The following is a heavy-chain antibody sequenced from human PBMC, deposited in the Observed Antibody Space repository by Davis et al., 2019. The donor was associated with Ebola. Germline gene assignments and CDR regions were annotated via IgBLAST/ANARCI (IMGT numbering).Heavy chain of an antibody. CDR2: IWYDGSNK. Sequence: PGGSLRLSCAASGFIFSSYGMHWVRQAPGKGLEWVAVIWYDGSNKYYADSVKGRFTISRDNSKNTLYLQMNSLRAEDTAVYYCARERRCLEWLCSHDAFDIWGQGTMVTVSS. CDR1: GFIFSSYG. CDR3: ARERRCLEWLCSHDAFDI. D-gene: IGHD3-3*01. V-gene: IGHV3-33*01. J-gene: IGHJ3*02.